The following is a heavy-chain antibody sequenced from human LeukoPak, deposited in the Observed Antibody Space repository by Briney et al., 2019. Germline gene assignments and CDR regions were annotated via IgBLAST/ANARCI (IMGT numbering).Heavy chain of an antibody. D-gene: IGHD3-22*01. CDR1: GFTFRSYW. V-gene: IGHV3-74*01. CDR2: INSDGSST. J-gene: IGHJ5*02. Sequence: GGSLRLSCAASGFTFRSYWMHWVRQAPGEGLVWVSRINSDGSSTNYADSVKGRFTISRDNARNTLYLQMNSLRAEDTAVYYCARGHYDSSLWFDPWGQGTLVSVSS. CDR3: ARGHYDSSLWFDP.